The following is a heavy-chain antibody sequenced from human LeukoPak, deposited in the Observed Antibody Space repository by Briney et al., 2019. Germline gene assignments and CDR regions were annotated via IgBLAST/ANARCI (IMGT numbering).Heavy chain of an antibody. D-gene: IGHD1-26*01. CDR1: GGSISSGSYY. J-gene: IGHJ4*02. Sequence: SQTLSLTCTVSGGSISSGSYYWSWIRQPAGKGLEWIGRIYTSGSTNYNPSLKSRVTISVDTSKNQFSLKLSSVTAADTAVYYCARDSITKLVGATNYWGQGTLVTVSS. CDR3: ARDSITKLVGATNY. CDR2: IYTSGST. V-gene: IGHV4-61*02.